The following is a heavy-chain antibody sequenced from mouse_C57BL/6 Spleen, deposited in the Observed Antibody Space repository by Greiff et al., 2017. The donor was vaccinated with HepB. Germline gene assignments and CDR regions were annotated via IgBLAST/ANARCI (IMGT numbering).Heavy chain of an antibody. CDR2: IDPSDSYT. D-gene: IGHD1-1*01. Sequence: QVQLQQPGAELVRPGTSVKLSCKASGYTFTSYWMHWVKQRPGQGLEWIGVIDPSDSYTNYNQKFKGKATLTVDTSSSTAYMQLSSLTSEDSAVYYCARSAYYYGSSYDWYFDVWGTGTTVTVSS. J-gene: IGHJ1*03. CDR3: ARSAYYYGSSYDWYFDV. V-gene: IGHV1-59*01. CDR1: GYTFTSYW.